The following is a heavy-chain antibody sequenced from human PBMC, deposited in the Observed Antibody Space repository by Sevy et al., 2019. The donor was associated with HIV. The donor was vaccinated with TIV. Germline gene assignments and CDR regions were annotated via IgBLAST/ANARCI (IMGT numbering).Heavy chain of an antibody. CDR3: ARDMGYCTNGVCYTSVYYYYYGMDV. CDR1: GFSFNDHA. CDR2: ISYDGSNK. Sequence: GGSLRLSCAASGFSFNDHAMHWVRQAPGKGLEWVAVISYDGSNKYYADSVKGRFTISRDNSKNTLYLQMNSLRAEDTAVYYCARDMGYCTNGVCYTSVYYYYYGMDVWGQGTTVTVSS. D-gene: IGHD2-8*01. V-gene: IGHV3-30*04. J-gene: IGHJ6*02.